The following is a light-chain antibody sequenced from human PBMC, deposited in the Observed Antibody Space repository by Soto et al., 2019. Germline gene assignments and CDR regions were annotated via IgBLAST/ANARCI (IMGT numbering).Light chain of an antibody. CDR2: DAS. J-gene: IGKJ1*01. Sequence: EIVMTQSPATLSVSPGERATLSCRASQSVSSKLAWYQQKPGQGPRLLICDASSRATGIPARFSGSGSGTEFTLTISSLQSEDFAVYYCQHYSTWLWTFGQGTKVDIK. CDR3: QHYSTWLWT. CDR1: QSVSSK. V-gene: IGKV3-15*01.